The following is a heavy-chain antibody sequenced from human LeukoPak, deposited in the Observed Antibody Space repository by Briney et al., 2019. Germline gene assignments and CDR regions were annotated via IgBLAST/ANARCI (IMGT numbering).Heavy chain of an antibody. D-gene: IGHD2-2*01. CDR2: IYGGGSS. CDR1: GFTVSTNY. Sequence: GSLRLSCAVSGFTVSTNYMSWVRQAPGKGLEWVSVIYGGGSSYFADSVKGRFIISRDNSKNTLYLQMNSLRAEDTAVYYCARDGVESYCTSTSRPGVLDYWGQGTLVTVSS. CDR3: ARDGVESYCTSTSRPGVLDY. J-gene: IGHJ4*02. V-gene: IGHV3-66*01.